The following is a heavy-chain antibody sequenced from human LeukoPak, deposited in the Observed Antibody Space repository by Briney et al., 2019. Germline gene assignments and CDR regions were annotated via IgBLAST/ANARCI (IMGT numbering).Heavy chain of an antibody. Sequence: SETLPLTCSVSGASITSDYWTWIRQPAGEALEWIGHISANGEINYNPSLRNRLTLSVDTSRNHFSLKLTSVTAADTAAYFCAKGRRGEELDVWGQGTTVTVSS. D-gene: IGHD2/OR15-2a*01. J-gene: IGHJ6*02. CDR2: ISANGEI. CDR3: AKGRRGEELDV. CDR1: GASITSDY. V-gene: IGHV4-4*07.